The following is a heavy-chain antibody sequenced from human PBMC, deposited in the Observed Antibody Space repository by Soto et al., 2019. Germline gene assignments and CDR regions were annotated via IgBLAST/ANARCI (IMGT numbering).Heavy chain of an antibody. CDR3: ARLGVEINAFDI. V-gene: IGHV3-74*01. D-gene: IGHD2-21*01. CDR1: GFTFSSYW. J-gene: IGHJ3*02. Sequence: EVQLVESGGGLVQPGGSLRLSCAASGFTFSSYWMHWVRQAPGKGLVWVSRINSDGSSTSYADSVKGRFTISRDNAKNPLYLQMNSLRAEDTAVYYCARLGVEINAFDIWGQGTMVTVSS. CDR2: INSDGSST.